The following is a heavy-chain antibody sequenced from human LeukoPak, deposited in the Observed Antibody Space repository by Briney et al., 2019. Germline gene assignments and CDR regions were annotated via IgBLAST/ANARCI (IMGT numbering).Heavy chain of an antibody. V-gene: IGHV3-21*01. D-gene: IGHD2-2*01. CDR1: GFTFSSYS. Sequence: PGGSLRLSCAASGFTFSSYSMNWVRQAPGKGLEWVSSISSSSSYIYYADSVKGPFTISRDNAKNSLYLQMNSLRAEDTAVYYCARDFVPAANTNWFDPWGQGTLVTVSS. J-gene: IGHJ5*02. CDR3: ARDFVPAANTNWFDP. CDR2: ISSSSSYI.